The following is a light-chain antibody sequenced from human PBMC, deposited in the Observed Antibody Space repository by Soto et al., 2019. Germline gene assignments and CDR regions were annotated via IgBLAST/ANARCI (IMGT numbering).Light chain of an antibody. V-gene: IGKV1-13*02. CDR3: QQFNRYPHPLT. CDR1: QGISSA. J-gene: IGKJ4*01. CDR2: DAS. Sequence: AIQLTQSPSSLSASVGDRVTITCRASQGISSALAWYQQKPGKAPKLLIYDASSLESGVPSRFSGSGSGTDFTLTISSLQPEDFATYYRQQFNRYPHPLTFGGGTKVEIK.